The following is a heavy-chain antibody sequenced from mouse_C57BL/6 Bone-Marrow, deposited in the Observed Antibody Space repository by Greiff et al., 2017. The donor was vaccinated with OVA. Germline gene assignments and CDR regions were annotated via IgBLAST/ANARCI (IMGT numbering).Heavy chain of an antibody. J-gene: IGHJ3*01. CDR3: AIRAY. CDR1: GYTSTDYY. V-gene: IGHV1-26*01. Sequence: EVQLQQSGPELVKPGASVKISCKASGYTSTDYYMNWVKQSPGKSLEWIGDINPNNGGTSYNQKFKGKATLTVDKSSSTAYMELRSLTSEDSAVYYCAIRAYWGQGTLVTVSA. CDR2: INPNNGGT.